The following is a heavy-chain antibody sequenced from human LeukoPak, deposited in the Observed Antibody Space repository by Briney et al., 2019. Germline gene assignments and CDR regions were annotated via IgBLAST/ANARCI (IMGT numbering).Heavy chain of an antibody. D-gene: IGHD4-17*01. CDR1: GFTLSNYS. V-gene: IGHV3-21*01. Sequence: TGGSLRLSCVASGFTLSNYSMNRVHQAPGKGLEWVSSISNSGSYTYYADSMKGRFTISRDNAKNSLYLQINSLRVEDTAMYYCARSYGDYNWFDPWGQGTLVIVSS. CDR3: ARSYGDYNWFDP. J-gene: IGHJ5*02. CDR2: ISNSGSYT.